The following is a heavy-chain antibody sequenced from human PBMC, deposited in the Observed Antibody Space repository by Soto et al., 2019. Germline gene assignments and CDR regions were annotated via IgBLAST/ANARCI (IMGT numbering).Heavy chain of an antibody. Sequence: QVQLQESGPGLVKPSETLSLTCTVSGGSVSSGSYYWSWIRQPPGKGLEWIGYIYYSGSTNYNPSLKSRVTISVDTSKNPFSLKLSSVTAADTAVYYCARGSIAALSDYWGQGTLVTVSS. J-gene: IGHJ4*02. CDR1: GGSVSSGSYY. D-gene: IGHD6-6*01. CDR2: IYYSGST. V-gene: IGHV4-61*01. CDR3: ARGSIAALSDY.